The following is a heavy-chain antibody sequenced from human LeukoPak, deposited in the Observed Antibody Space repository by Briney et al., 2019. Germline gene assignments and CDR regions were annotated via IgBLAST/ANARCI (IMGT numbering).Heavy chain of an antibody. D-gene: IGHD2-8*01. CDR2: INPNSGGP. CDR1: GYTFTGYY. Sequence: ASVKVSCKASGYTFTGYYIHWVRQAPGQGLEWMGRINPNSGGPNYAQKFQGRVTVTRDTSTSTAYMELSGLRADDTAAYYCARVEYCTKGVCINFDLWGQGTLVTVSS. V-gene: IGHV1-2*06. J-gene: IGHJ4*02. CDR3: ARVEYCTKGVCINFDL.